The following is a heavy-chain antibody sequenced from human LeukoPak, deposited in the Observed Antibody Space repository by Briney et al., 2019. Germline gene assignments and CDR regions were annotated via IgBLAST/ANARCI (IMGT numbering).Heavy chain of an antibody. V-gene: IGHV1-2*02. CDR1: WNTFTRYY. CDR3: ASGDFDY. J-gene: IGHJ4*02. CDR2: INPNSGGT. Sequence: APVKVSCKASWNTFTRYYIHWVRQAPGQRLEWMGWINPNSGGTNYAQKFQGRVTMTRDTSISTAYMELSRLRSDDTAVYYCASGDFDYWGQGTLVTVSS.